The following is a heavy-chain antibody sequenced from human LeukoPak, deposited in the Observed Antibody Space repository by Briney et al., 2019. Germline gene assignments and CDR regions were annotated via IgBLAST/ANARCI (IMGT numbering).Heavy chain of an antibody. Sequence: GGSLRLSCAASGITFSSYVMHWVRQAPGKGLEWVAVISYDGRNKYYADSVKGRFTISRDNSKNTLYLQMNSLRVEDSAVHYCAREARDTIQLWPPGAHFDYWGQGTLVTVSS. J-gene: IGHJ4*02. CDR1: GITFSSYV. D-gene: IGHD5-18*01. V-gene: IGHV3-30*04. CDR3: AREARDTIQLWPPGAHFDY. CDR2: ISYDGRNK.